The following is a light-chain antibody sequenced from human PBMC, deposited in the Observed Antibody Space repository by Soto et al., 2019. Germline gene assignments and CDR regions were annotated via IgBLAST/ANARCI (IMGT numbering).Light chain of an antibody. J-gene: IGKJ3*01. Sequence: EIVLTQSPGTLSLSPGERATLSCRASQSVGSTYLAWYQQKPGQAPKLLIYGVSSRATGFPDRFSGSGSGTDFTLNISRLEPEDFAVYYCQQYGTSPLTFGPGTKVDL. CDR2: GVS. CDR3: QQYGTSPLT. V-gene: IGKV3-20*01. CDR1: QSVGSTY.